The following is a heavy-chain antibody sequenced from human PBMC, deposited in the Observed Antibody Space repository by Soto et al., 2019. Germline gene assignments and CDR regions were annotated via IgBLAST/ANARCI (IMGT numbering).Heavy chain of an antibody. Sequence: PSETLSLTCSVSGASVSSGGSYWSWIRQPPGKGLEWIGYIYYSGSTTYNPSLKSRVTMSLDTSRNQFSLKLSSVIAADAAVYYCVRXPWDCGSSTCYRFDPWGQGTLVTVSS. D-gene: IGHD2-2*02. CDR3: VRXPWDCGSSTCYRFDP. J-gene: IGHJ5*02. CDR2: IYYSGST. V-gene: IGHV4-61*08. CDR1: GASVSSGGSY.